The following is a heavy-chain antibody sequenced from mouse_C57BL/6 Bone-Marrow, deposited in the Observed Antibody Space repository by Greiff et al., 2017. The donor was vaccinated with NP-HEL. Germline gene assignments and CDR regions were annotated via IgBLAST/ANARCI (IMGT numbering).Heavy chain of an antibody. CDR2: IYPGDGDT. V-gene: IGHV1-82*01. Sequence: QVQLQQSGAELARPGASVKISCKASGYAFSSSWMNWVKQRPGKGLEWIGRIYPGDGDTNYNGKFKGKATLTADKSSSTAYMQLSSLTSEDSAVYFCARGEYDPYYFDYWGQGTTLTVSS. J-gene: IGHJ2*01. CDR3: ARGEYDPYYFDY. D-gene: IGHD2-3*01. CDR1: GYAFSSSW.